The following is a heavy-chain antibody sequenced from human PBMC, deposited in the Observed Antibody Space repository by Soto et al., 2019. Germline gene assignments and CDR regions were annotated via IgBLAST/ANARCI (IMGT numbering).Heavy chain of an antibody. CDR1: GFTFSSYS. V-gene: IGHV3-21*01. J-gene: IGHJ4*02. CDR2: ISSSSSYI. Sequence: GSLRLSCAASGFTFSSYSMNWVRQAPGKGLEWVSSISSSSSYIYYADSVKGRFTISRDNAKNSLYLQMNSLRAEDTAVYYCARDSGTYYDILTGPYYFDYWGQGTLVTVSS. CDR3: ARDSGTYYDILTGPYYFDY. D-gene: IGHD3-9*01.